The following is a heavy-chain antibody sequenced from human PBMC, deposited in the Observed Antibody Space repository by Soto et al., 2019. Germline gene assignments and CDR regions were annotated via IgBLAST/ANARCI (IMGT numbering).Heavy chain of an antibody. CDR2: ISPKSGGT. Sequence: ASVKVSCKPSGYTFTGYYMHWVRQAPGQGFEWMGRISPKSGGTNYAQKFQGRVTMTWDTSLNTAYMELSSLMFEDTAVYYCARPPGYVSDWYYFDLWGQGTLVTVSS. CDR1: GYTFTGYY. CDR3: ARPPGYVSDWYYFDL. D-gene: IGHD3-9*01. V-gene: IGHV1-2*02. J-gene: IGHJ4*02.